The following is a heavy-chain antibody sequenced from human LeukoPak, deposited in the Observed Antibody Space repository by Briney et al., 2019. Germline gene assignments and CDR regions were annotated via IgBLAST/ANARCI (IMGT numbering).Heavy chain of an antibody. CDR3: ARTIEMATISYFDY. Sequence: GGSLRLSCATSGFSFSRYEMNWVRQAPGKGLEWVAYIDSRSSTIYYADSMKGRFTISRDNAKNSLYLQMNSLRAGDTAVYYCARTIEMATISYFDYWGQGTLVTVSS. J-gene: IGHJ4*02. CDR2: IDSRSSTI. V-gene: IGHV3-48*03. CDR1: GFSFSRYE. D-gene: IGHD5-24*01.